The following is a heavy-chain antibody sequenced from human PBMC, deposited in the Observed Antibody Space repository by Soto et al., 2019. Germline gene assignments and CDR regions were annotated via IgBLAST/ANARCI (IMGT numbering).Heavy chain of an antibody. D-gene: IGHD4-17*01. CDR3: VRDTVTRANVR. Sequence: QVQLVESGGGLVKPGGSLRLSCAASGFIFSDYYMTWIRQAPGKGLEWVSYISSGGAYTNYADSVKGRFTISKDDAKNSLYLQMNSLRAEDTAVYYCVRDTVTRANVRWGQGTLVTVSS. CDR2: ISSGGAYT. V-gene: IGHV3-11*06. CDR1: GFIFSDYY. J-gene: IGHJ4*02.